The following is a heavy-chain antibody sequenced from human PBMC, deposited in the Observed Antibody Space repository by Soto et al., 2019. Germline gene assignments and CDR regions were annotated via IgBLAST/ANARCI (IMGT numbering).Heavy chain of an antibody. CDR2: IYHSRET. D-gene: IGHD1-26*01. Sequence: SETLSLTSTFSCGSITSGPYSWISVPQPPGKDLEWIGYIYHSRETSYNPSLGSRANISLDRSNNQISLRVTSVTAADTAVYYCAREGYFVGNPSYNYFNAMDDWGQGTTVTVSS. CDR3: AREGYFVGNPSYNYFNAMDD. V-gene: IGHV4-30-2*01. CDR1: CGSITSGPYS. J-gene: IGHJ6*02.